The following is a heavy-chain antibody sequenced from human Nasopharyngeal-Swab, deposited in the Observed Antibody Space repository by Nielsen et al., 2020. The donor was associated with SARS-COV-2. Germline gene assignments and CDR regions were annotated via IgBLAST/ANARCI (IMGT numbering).Heavy chain of an antibody. Sequence: GESLKISCKGSGSRFLSHWVGWVRQMPGKGLEWMGIINTGDSDTRYSPSFQGQVTISADKSINTAYLQWSSLTASDTAVYYCASTAIEGGYYRGDAFDIWGQGTMVTVSS. D-gene: IGHD3-22*01. J-gene: IGHJ3*02. V-gene: IGHV5-51*01. CDR3: ASTAIEGGYYRGDAFDI. CDR2: INTGDSDT. CDR1: GSRFLSHW.